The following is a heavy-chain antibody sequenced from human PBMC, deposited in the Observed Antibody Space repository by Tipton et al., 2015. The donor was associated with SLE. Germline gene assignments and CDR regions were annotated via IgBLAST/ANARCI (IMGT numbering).Heavy chain of an antibody. D-gene: IGHD2-2*01. CDR3: AREGGYCSTTFCSRAFDI. Sequence: TLSLTCTVSGGPISSSSYYWGWIRQPPGEGLEWIGTIFYSGSTYYNPSLKSRVTISDETSKNQFSLRRSSLTAADTAVYYCAREGGYCSTTFCSRAFDIWGQGTMVTFSS. CDR2: IFYSGST. J-gene: IGHJ3*02. CDR1: GGPISSSSYY. V-gene: IGHV4-39*07.